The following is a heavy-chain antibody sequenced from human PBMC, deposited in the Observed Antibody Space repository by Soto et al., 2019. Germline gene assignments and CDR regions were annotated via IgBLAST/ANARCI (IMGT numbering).Heavy chain of an antibody. Sequence: GESLKISCKGSGYSFTKYWIGWVRQMPGKGLEWMGIIYPDDSDTRYSPSFQGQVTISVDKSISTAYLQWSSLEASDTAMYFCARHYDILTRGGYWGQGTLVTVSS. CDR1: GYSFTKYW. J-gene: IGHJ4*02. CDR2: IYPDDSDT. V-gene: IGHV5-51*01. D-gene: IGHD3-9*01. CDR3: ARHYDILTRGGY.